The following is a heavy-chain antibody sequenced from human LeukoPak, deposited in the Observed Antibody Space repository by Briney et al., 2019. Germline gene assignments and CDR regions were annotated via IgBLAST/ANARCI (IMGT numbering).Heavy chain of an antibody. CDR3: ARVAEAAAFDY. CDR1: GFAFSDSA. Sequence: GGSLRLSCAASGFAFSDSAIHWVRQASGKGLEWVGRIRSKAKSYETSYGASVKGRFTISRDDSKNTAYLQMNSLRAEDTAVYYCARVAEAAAFDYWGQGTLVTVSS. J-gene: IGHJ4*02. D-gene: IGHD6-13*01. CDR2: IRSKAKSYET. V-gene: IGHV3-73*01.